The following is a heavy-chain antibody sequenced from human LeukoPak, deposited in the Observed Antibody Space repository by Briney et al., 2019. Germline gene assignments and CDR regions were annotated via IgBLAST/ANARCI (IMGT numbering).Heavy chain of an antibody. CDR3: ARGWLGGADNWFDP. Sequence: SETLSLTCTVSGGSISSGDYYWGWIRQPPGKGLEWIGYIYYSGSTYYNPSLKSRVTISVDTSKNQFSLKLSSVTAADAAVYYCARGWLGGADNWFDPWGQGTLVTVSS. CDR2: IYYSGST. CDR1: GGSISSGDYY. J-gene: IGHJ5*02. V-gene: IGHV4-30-4*01. D-gene: IGHD3-10*01.